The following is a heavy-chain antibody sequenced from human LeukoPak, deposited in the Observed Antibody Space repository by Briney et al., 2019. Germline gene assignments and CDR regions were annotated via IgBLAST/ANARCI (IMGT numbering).Heavy chain of an antibody. CDR3: ARDITTMVVAVSRLFGDAFDI. V-gene: IGHV1-46*01. D-gene: IGHD2-15*01. J-gene: IGHJ3*02. CDR2: INPSGGST. CDR1: GYTFTSYY. Sequence: ASVKVSCKASGYTFTSYYMHWVRQAPGQGLEWMGIINPSGGSTSYAQKFQGRVTMTRDTSTSTVYMELSSLRSEDTAVYYCARDITTMVVAVSRLFGDAFDIWGQGTMVTGSS.